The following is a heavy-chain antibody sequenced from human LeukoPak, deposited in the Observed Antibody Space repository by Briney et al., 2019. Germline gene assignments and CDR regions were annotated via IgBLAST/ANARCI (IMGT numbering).Heavy chain of an antibody. CDR1: GYSIASGYY. Sequence: SETLSLTCTVSGYSIASGYYWGWIRQPPGKGLEWIGSIYLSGSTHYNPSLNSRVTMSVDTSKNQVSLKLSSVTAADTAVYYCARDKSRTYGSADAFDIWGQGTMVTVSS. CDR2: IYLSGST. V-gene: IGHV4-38-2*02. CDR3: ARDKSRTYGSADAFDI. J-gene: IGHJ3*02. D-gene: IGHD3-10*01.